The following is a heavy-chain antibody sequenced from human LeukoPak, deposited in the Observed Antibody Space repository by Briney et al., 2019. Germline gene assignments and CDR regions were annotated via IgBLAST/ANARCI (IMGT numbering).Heavy chain of an antibody. CDR1: GYTFTTYD. D-gene: IGHD6-13*01. CDR2: MTPNSGNT. J-gene: IGHJ5*02. Sequence: ASVKVSCKASGYTFTTYDIDWVRQAPGQGLEWMGWMTPNSGNTGYAQKFQGRVTMTRNTSISTAYVELSSLRSDDTAVYYCARGGLRAGTGGFDPWGQGTLVTVSS. CDR3: ARGGLRAGTGGFDP. V-gene: IGHV1-8*01.